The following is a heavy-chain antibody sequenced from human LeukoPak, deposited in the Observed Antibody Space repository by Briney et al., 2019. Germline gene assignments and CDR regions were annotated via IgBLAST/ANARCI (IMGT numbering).Heavy chain of an antibody. Sequence: PSQTLSLTCTVSGGSMSSGDYYWSWIRQPPGTGLEWMGYIYHSGTTYYNPSLKSRITMSVDTSKNQFSLRLTSVTAADTAVYYCATGRFYFDYWGQGTLVTVSS. CDR2: IYHSGTT. CDR3: ATGRFYFDY. D-gene: IGHD1-26*01. CDR1: GGSMSSGDYY. J-gene: IGHJ4*02. V-gene: IGHV4-30-4*08.